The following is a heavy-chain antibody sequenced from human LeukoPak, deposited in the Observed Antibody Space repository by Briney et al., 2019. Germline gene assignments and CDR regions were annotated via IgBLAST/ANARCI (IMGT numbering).Heavy chain of an antibody. CDR3: ARGGTTVTTPFTFLGP. D-gene: IGHD4-17*01. Sequence: SETLSLTCAVYGGSFSGYYWSWIRQPPGKGLEWIGEINHSGSTNYNPSLKSRVTISVDTSKNQFSLKLSSVTAADTAVYYCARGGTTVTTPFTFLGPWGQGTLVTVSS. CDR2: INHSGST. J-gene: IGHJ5*02. CDR1: GGSFSGYY. V-gene: IGHV4-34*01.